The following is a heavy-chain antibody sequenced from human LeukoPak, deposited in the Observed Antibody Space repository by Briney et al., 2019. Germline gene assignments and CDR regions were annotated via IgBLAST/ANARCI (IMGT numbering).Heavy chain of an antibody. V-gene: IGHV3-74*01. D-gene: IGHD5-24*01. CDR3: TRDRGDGYIYFDY. Sequence: GGSLRLSCAASGFTFSAYWMHWVRQAPGKGLVWVSRIESDGSSTNYADSVKGRFTISRDNAKNTQYLQMNSLRAEDTAVYYCTRDRGDGYIYFDYWGQGTLVTVSS. J-gene: IGHJ4*02. CDR2: IESDGSST. CDR1: GFTFSAYW.